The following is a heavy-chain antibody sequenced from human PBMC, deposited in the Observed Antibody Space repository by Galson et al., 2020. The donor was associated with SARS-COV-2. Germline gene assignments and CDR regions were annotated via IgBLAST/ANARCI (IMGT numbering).Heavy chain of an antibody. D-gene: IGHD6-19*01. CDR1: GGSISSYY. V-gene: IGHV4-59*01. CDR2: IYYIGST. CDR3: ARHPQGGSGCSYYFDY. J-gene: IGHJ4*02. Sequence: SETLSLTCTVSGGSISSYYWSWIRQSPGKGLEWIGYIYYIGSTNYNPSLKSRVTMSIDRSKNQFSLNLKSVTAADTAMYFCARHPQGGSGCSYYFDYWGQGSMVTVSS.